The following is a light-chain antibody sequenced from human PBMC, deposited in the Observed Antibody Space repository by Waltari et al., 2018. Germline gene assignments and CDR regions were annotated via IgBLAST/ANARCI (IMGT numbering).Light chain of an antibody. V-gene: IGKV1-5*03. CDR2: KAS. CDR3: QHYSRYPPT. J-gene: IGKJ4*01. CDR1: QSISNW. Sequence: DIEMTQSPSILSASVGDRVTITCRASQSISNWLAWYQQKPGKAPKLLIYKASSLQTDVPSRFSGSGSGTEFTLTISSLQPDDFATFYCQHYSRYPPTFGGGTKVEIK.